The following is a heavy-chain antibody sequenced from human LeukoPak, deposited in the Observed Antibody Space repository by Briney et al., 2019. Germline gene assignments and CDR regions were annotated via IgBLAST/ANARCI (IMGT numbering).Heavy chain of an antibody. D-gene: IGHD2-15*01. CDR3: ARDCGGGSCYGPYDAFDI. J-gene: IGHJ3*02. V-gene: IGHV3-48*03. Sequence: SGGSLRLSCAASGFTFSSYEMNWVRQAPGKGLEWVSYISSSGSTIYYADSVKGRFTISRGNAKNSLYLQMNSLRAEDTAVYYCARDCGGGSCYGPYDAFDIWGQGTMVTVSS. CDR2: ISSSGSTI. CDR1: GFTFSSYE.